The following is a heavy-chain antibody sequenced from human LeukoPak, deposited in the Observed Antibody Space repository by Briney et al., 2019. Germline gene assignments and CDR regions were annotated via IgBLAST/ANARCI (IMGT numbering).Heavy chain of an antibody. Sequence: SQTLSLTCAVSGGSISSGGYSWSWIRQPLGKGLEWIGEINHSGSTNYNPSLKSRVTISVDTSKNQFSLKLSSVTAADTAVYYCARGWSTDYWGQGTLVTVSS. CDR2: INHSGST. CDR1: GGSISSGGYS. J-gene: IGHJ4*02. CDR3: ARGWSTDY. V-gene: IGHV4-30-2*01. D-gene: IGHD5/OR15-5a*01.